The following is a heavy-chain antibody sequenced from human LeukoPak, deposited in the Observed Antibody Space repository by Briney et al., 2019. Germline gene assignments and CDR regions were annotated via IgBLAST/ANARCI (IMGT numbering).Heavy chain of an antibody. CDR2: IYYSGST. J-gene: IGHJ4*02. CDR3: ARERAPPYYDSSGYSDY. CDR1: GGSISSYY. V-gene: IGHV4-59*12. D-gene: IGHD3-22*01. Sequence: SETLSLTCTVSGGSISSYYWSWIRQPPGKGLEWIGYIYYSGSTNYNPSLKSRVTISVDTSKNQFSLKLSSVTAADTAVYYCARERAPPYYDSSGYSDYWGQGTLVTVSS.